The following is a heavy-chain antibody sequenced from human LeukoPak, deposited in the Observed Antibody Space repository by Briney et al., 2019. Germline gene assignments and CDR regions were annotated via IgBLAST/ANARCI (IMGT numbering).Heavy chain of an antibody. CDR1: GLTFSSYA. D-gene: IGHD3-3*01. CDR2: IRGSGGST. CDR3: AKQGSDYDFWSGGYYMDV. Sequence: GGSLRLSCAASGLTFSSYAMSWVRQAPGKGLEWVSGIRGSGGSTYYADSVKGRFAISRDNSKNTLYLQMNSLRAEDTAVYYCAKQGSDYDFWSGGYYMDVWGKGTTVTVSS. J-gene: IGHJ6*03. V-gene: IGHV3-23*01.